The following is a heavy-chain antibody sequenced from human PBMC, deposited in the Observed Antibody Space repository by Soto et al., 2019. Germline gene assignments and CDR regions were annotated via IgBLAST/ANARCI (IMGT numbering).Heavy chain of an antibody. J-gene: IGHJ5*02. CDR3: ARAGGVLPGYRNWFDP. V-gene: IGHV1-69*02. CDR1: GGTFSSYT. CDR2: IIPILGIA. D-gene: IGHD3-9*01. Sequence: QVQLVQSGAEVKKPGSSVKVSCKASGGTFSSYTISWVRQAPGQGLEWMGRIIPILGIANYAQKFQGRVTITADKSKSTAYMELSSLRSEDTAVYYCARAGGVLPGYRNWFDPWGQGTLVTVSS.